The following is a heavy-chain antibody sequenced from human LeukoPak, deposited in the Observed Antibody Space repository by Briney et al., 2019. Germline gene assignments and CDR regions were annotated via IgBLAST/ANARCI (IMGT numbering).Heavy chain of an antibody. Sequence: ASVKVSCKASGYTFTGYYMRWVRQAPGQGLEWMGWVNPNSGGTNYAQKFQGRVTMTRDTSISTAYMELSRLRSDDTAVYYCAKEGVPAAMIGWFDPWGQGTLVTVSS. V-gene: IGHV1-2*02. CDR3: AKEGVPAAMIGWFDP. CDR2: VNPNSGGT. CDR1: GYTFTGYY. D-gene: IGHD2-2*01. J-gene: IGHJ5*02.